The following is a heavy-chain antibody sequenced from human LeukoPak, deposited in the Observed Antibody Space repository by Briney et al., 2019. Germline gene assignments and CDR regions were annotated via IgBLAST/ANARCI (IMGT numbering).Heavy chain of an antibody. CDR1: GYSFTNYW. J-gene: IGHJ4*02. CDR3: ARHIAPGYNSGWYFDY. D-gene: IGHD6-19*01. V-gene: IGHV5-51*01. Sequence: GESLQISCQGSGYSFTNYWIGWVRQMPGKGLEWMGTIYPGDSDIRYSPSFQGQVTMSADKSISTAYLQWSSLKASDTAMYYCARHIAPGYNSGWYFDYWGQGTLVTVSS. CDR2: IYPGDSDI.